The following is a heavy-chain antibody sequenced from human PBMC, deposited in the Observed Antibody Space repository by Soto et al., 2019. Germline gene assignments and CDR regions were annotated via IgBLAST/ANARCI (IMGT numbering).Heavy chain of an antibody. J-gene: IGHJ6*02. D-gene: IGHD2-2*01. Sequence: EEQLLESGGGLVQPGGSLRLSCAASGFTFSTYPMTWVRQAPGKGLEWVSSIHGSGETTYYAESVKGRFIISRDNSKNTLFLQMNSLSAEDTAIYYCARLKEPVAIPNYSNGMDVWGQGTTVTVSS. CDR3: ARLKEPVAIPNYSNGMDV. CDR1: GFTFSTYP. V-gene: IGHV3-23*01. CDR2: IHGSGETT.